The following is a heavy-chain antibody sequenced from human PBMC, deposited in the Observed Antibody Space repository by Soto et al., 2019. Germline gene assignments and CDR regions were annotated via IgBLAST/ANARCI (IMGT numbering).Heavy chain of an antibody. CDR1: GFTFSDYY. V-gene: IGHV3-11*01. J-gene: IGHJ5*02. CDR3: ARVVIVVVVAATSTQYNWFDP. D-gene: IGHD2-15*01. Sequence: GGSLILSCAASGFTFSDYYMSWIRQAPGKGLEWVSYISSSGSTIYYADSVKGRFTISRDNAKNSLYLQMNSLRAEDTAVYYCARVVIVVVVAATSTQYNWFDPWGQGTQVTVSS. CDR2: ISSSGSTI.